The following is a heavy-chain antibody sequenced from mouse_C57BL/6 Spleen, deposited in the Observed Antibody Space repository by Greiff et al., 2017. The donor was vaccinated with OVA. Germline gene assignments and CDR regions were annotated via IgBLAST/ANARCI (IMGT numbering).Heavy chain of an antibody. CDR2: ISSGGSYT. Sequence: EVMLVESGGDLVKPGGSLKLSCAASGFTFSSYGMSWVRQTPDKRLEWVATISSGGSYTYYPDSVKGRFTISRDNAKNTLYLQMSSLKSEDTAMYYCARNTPLDYWGQGTTLTVSS. J-gene: IGHJ2*01. CDR1: GFTFSSYG. V-gene: IGHV5-6*01. D-gene: IGHD5-1-1*01. CDR3: ARNTPLDY.